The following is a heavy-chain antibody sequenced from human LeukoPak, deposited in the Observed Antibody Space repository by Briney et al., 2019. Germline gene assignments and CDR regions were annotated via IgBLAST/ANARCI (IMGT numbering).Heavy chain of an antibody. CDR3: ARVASSYYYYMDV. V-gene: IGHV4-30-2*01. J-gene: IGHJ6*03. D-gene: IGHD5-12*01. CDR1: GGSISSGGYY. CDR2: IYHSGST. Sequence: SETLSLTCTVSGGSISSGGYYRSCIRQPPGKGLEWIGYIYHSGSTYYNPSLKSPVTISVDRSENQFSLKLSSVTAADTAVYYCARVASSYYYYMDVWGKETTVTVSS.